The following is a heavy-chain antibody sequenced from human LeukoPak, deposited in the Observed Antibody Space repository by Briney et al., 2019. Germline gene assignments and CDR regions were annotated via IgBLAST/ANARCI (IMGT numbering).Heavy chain of an antibody. CDR2: IIPIFGTA. CDR1: GYTFTGYY. V-gene: IGHV1-69*06. Sequence: ASVKVSCKASGYTFTGYYMQWVRQAPGQGLEWMGGIIPIFGTANYAQKFQGRVTITADKSTSTAYMELSSLRSEDTAVYYCARGRGTYYFDYWGQGTLVTVPS. J-gene: IGHJ4*02. CDR3: ARGRGTYYFDY. D-gene: IGHD1-14*01.